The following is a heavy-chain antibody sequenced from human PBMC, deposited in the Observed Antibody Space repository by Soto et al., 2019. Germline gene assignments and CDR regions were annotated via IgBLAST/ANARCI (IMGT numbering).Heavy chain of an antibody. V-gene: IGHV1-69*12. CDR1: GGTFSSYA. D-gene: IGHD4-17*01. CDR3: ASTPRGYGDGWWFDP. Sequence: QVQLVQSGAEVKKPGSSVKVSCKASGGTFSSYAISWVRQAPGQGLEWMGGIIPIFGTANYAQKFQGRVTIXXDXSXNTAELELSSLRSEDTAVYYCASTPRGYGDGWWFDPWGQGTLVTVSS. CDR2: IIPIFGTA. J-gene: IGHJ5*02.